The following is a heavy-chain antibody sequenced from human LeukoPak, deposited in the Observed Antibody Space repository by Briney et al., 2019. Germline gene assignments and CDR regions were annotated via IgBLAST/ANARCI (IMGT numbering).Heavy chain of an antibody. J-gene: IGHJ5*02. Sequence: PSETLSLTCDVYGGSFGNYYWSWIRQPPGKGLEWIGYIYYSGSTNYNPSLKSRVTISVDTSKNQFSLKLTSVTAADTAVYYCAREWEVLGNWFDPWGQGTLVTVSS. CDR1: GGSFGNYY. CDR2: IYYSGST. V-gene: IGHV4-59*01. CDR3: AREWEVLGNWFDP. D-gene: IGHD3-10*01.